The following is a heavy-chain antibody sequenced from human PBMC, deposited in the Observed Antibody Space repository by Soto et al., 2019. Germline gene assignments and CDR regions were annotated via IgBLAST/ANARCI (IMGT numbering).Heavy chain of an antibody. V-gene: IGHV3-53*01. J-gene: IGHJ5*02. CDR1: GFTVSSNY. CDR2: IFSGGGT. CDR3: GRGVSGRYGFDP. D-gene: IGHD1-26*01. Sequence: EVQLVESGGGLIQPGGSLRLSCAASGFTVSSNYMSWVRQAPGKGLEWVSVIFSGGGTYYADSVKGRFSISRDTSKNTVYLQMNSLRAEDTAVYYCGRGVSGRYGFDPWGQGTLVTVSS.